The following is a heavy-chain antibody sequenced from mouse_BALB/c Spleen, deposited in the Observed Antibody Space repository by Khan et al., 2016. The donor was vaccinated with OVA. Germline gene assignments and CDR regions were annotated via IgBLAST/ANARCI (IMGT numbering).Heavy chain of an antibody. CDR2: INPSDSET. CDR1: GYTFTSYG. D-gene: IGHD2-2*01. Sequence: QVQLQQPGAELVRPGASVKLSCKASGYTFTSYGMNWVRQRPGQGLDWIGKINPSDSETHYNQLFKDKATLTVDKSSGTAYMQLSSLPSEDSAVXHCASRERCGYDPSWLAYWGQGTLVTVSA. J-gene: IGHJ3*01. V-gene: IGHV1-61*01. CDR3: ASRERCGYDPSWLAY.